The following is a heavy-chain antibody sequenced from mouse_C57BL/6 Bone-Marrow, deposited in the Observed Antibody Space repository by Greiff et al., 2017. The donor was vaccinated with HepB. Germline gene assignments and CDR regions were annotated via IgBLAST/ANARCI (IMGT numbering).Heavy chain of an antibody. J-gene: IGHJ3*01. CDR3: TNHYGSSGGFAY. V-gene: IGHV6-3*01. Sequence: EVMLVESGGGLVQPGGSMKLSCVASGFTFSNYWMNWVRQSPEKGLEWVAQIRLKSDNYATHYAESVKGRFTISRDDSKSSVYLQMNNLRAEDTGIYYCTNHYGSSGGFAYWGQGTLVTVSA. CDR2: IRLKSDNYAT. D-gene: IGHD1-1*01. CDR1: GFTFSNYW.